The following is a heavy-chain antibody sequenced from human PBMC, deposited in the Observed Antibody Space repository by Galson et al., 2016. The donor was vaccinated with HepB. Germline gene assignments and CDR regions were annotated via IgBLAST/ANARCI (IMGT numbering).Heavy chain of an antibody. Sequence: SLRLSCAASEFTFSSHSMNWVRQAPGKGLEWVSYIDRSSSTIYYADSVKGRFTISRDNAKNSLYLQMNSLRVEDTAVYYCAREYGQRVNFVCWGQGTLVTVSS. D-gene: IGHD3-10*01. CDR1: EFTFSSHS. CDR3: AREYGQRVNFVC. J-gene: IGHJ4*02. CDR2: IDRSSSTI. V-gene: IGHV3-48*01.